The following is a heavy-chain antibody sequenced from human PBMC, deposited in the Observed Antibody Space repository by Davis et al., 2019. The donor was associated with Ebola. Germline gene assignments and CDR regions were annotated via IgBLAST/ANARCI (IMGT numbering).Heavy chain of an antibody. CDR3: TRGGGVAESY. CDR1: GFSVSGNY. D-gene: IGHD2-15*01. J-gene: IGHJ4*02. Sequence: GESLKISCAASGFSVSGNYMSWVRQAPGKGLEWVAVIYSGSSTEYIDSVKGRFTISRDNSKNTLYLQMNSLKTEDTAVYYCTRGGGVAESYWGQGTLVTVSS. V-gene: IGHV3-53*01. CDR2: IYSGSST.